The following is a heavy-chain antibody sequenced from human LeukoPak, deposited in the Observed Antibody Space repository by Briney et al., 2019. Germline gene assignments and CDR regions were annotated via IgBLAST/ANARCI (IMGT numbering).Heavy chain of an antibody. Sequence: GGSLRLXCAASGFTFSSYSMNWVRQAPGKGLEWVSYISSSSSTIYYADSVKGRFTISRDNAKNSLYLQMNSLRAEDTAVYYCAREYDFWSGGLFDYWGQGTLVIVSS. CDR3: AREYDFWSGGLFDY. CDR1: GFTFSSYS. D-gene: IGHD3-3*01. J-gene: IGHJ4*02. V-gene: IGHV3-48*01. CDR2: ISSSSSTI.